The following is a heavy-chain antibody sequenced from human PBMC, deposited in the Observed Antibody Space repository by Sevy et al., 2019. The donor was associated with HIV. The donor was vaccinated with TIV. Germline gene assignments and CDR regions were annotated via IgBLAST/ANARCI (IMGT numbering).Heavy chain of an antibody. Sequence: GGSLRLSCAASVFTFSSYAMSWVRQAPGKGLEWVSAISGSGGSTYYADSVKGRFTISRDNSKNTLYLQMNSLRAEDTAVYYCAKGGGTNYYYGMDVWGQGTTVTVSS. V-gene: IGHV3-23*01. J-gene: IGHJ6*02. D-gene: IGHD1-1*01. CDR3: AKGGGTNYYYGMDV. CDR1: VFTFSSYA. CDR2: ISGSGGST.